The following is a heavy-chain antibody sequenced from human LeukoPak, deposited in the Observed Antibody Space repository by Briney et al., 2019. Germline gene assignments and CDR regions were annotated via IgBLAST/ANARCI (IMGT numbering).Heavy chain of an antibody. CDR3: AKDRAELGASRSYAFDI. CDR1: GFAFGDYA. D-gene: IGHD1-26*01. Sequence: GGSLRLSCAASGFAFGDYAMHWVRQAPGKGLEWVGGVNWNSAYVGYGDSMKGRVTVFRDTTQKSLYLEMNSLRPEDTAFYCAKDRAELGASRSYAFDIWGQGTMVTVSS. J-gene: IGHJ3*02. V-gene: IGHV3-9*01. CDR2: VNWNSAYV.